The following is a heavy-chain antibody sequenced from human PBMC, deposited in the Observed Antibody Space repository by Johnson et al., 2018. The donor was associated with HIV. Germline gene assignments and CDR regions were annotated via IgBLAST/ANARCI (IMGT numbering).Heavy chain of an antibody. CDR3: ASGKPSVYAFDF. Sequence: QVQLVESGGGLVQPGGSLRLSCAASGVTFSDYYMNWIRQAPGKGLEWVSVICCGGNNIYFADSVKGRFSISRDNAKNSLYLQMNSLRVEDTAVYYCASGKPSVYAFDFWGQGTMVTVSS. CDR1: GVTFSDYY. CDR2: ICCGGNNI. J-gene: IGHJ3*01. D-gene: IGHD1-14*01. V-gene: IGHV3-11*04.